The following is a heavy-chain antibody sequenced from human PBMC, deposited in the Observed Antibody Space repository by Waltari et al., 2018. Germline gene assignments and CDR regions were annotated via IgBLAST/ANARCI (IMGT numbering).Heavy chain of an antibody. CDR1: GYTFTDYY. V-gene: IGHV1-69-2*01. CDR2: VDPEDGET. D-gene: IGHD6-19*01. Sequence: EVHLVQSGAEVKRPGATVKISCKASGYTFTDYYLHWVRQAPGKGLERMGHVDPEDGETEISDKFQGRVAMTADTSTETAYIEVRSLTSDDMAVYYCATKMSDQWLREWGQGTLVTVSS. J-gene: IGHJ1*01. CDR3: ATKMSDQWLRE.